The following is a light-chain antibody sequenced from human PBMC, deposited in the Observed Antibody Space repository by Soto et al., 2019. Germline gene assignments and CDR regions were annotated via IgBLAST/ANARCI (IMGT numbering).Light chain of an antibody. CDR2: AAS. CDR3: QKYSSVPV. J-gene: IGKJ3*01. V-gene: IGKV1-27*01. CDR1: QGIRNY. Sequence: DIQMTQSPTSLSASVGDRVTITCRASQGIRNYVAWYQQIPGKAPKLLIYAASTLQSGVPSRFSGRGSGTDFTLTINGRQPEDVATYSCQKYSSVPVFGPGTKVEIK.